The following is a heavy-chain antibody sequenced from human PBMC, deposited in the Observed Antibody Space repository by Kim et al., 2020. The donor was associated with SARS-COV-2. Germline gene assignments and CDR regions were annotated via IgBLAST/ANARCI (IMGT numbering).Heavy chain of an antibody. J-gene: IGHJ4*02. Sequence: IQYADSAKGRFTISRDNAKNTLFLQMNSLRADDTAIYYCAKAGSGWYFDCWGQGTVVTVSS. D-gene: IGHD6-19*01. V-gene: IGHV3-23*01. CDR2: I. CDR3: AKAGSGWYFDC.